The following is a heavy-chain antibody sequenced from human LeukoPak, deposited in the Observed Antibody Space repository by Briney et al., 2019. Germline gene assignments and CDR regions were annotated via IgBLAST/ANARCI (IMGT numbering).Heavy chain of an antibody. J-gene: IGHJ4*02. V-gene: IGHV3-21*04. Sequence: GGSLRLSCAASGFTFSSYSMNWVRQAPGKGLEWVSSISSSSSYIYYADSVKGRFTISRDNSKNTLYLQMNSLRAEDTAVYYCVKDMSSSWTDWGQGTLVTVSS. D-gene: IGHD6-13*01. CDR1: GFTFSSYS. CDR2: ISSSSSYI. CDR3: VKDMSSSWTD.